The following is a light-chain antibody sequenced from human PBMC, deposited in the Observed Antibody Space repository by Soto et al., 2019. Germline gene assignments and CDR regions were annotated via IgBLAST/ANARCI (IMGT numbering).Light chain of an antibody. CDR3: SSYAGTHIV. CDR2: DVS. V-gene: IGLV2-8*01. Sequence: QSALTQPPSASGSPGQSVAISCTGTSSDVGGYNYVSWYQQHPGKAPKLMIYDVSKRPSGVPDRFSGSKSGNTASLTVTGLQAADEADYYCSSYAGTHIVFGTGTKLTVL. J-gene: IGLJ1*01. CDR1: SSDVGGYNY.